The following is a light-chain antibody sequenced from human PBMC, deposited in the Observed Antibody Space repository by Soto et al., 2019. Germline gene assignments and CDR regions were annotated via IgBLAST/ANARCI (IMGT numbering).Light chain of an antibody. J-gene: IGKJ1*01. Sequence: DIQMTQSPSSLSASVGDRVTITYRASQGISNNLAWYQQKPGKVPQLLIYGASTLQSGVPSRFSGSRSGTDFTLTISSLQPEDVATYYCQKYDSAPLTFGQGTKAEFK. CDR2: GAS. CDR1: QGISNN. CDR3: QKYDSAPLT. V-gene: IGKV1-27*01.